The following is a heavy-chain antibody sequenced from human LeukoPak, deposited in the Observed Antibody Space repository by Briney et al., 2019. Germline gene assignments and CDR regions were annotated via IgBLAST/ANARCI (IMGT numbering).Heavy chain of an antibody. J-gene: IGHJ4*02. Sequence: GGSLRLSCAASGFTFSNYAIHWVRQAPGKGLEWVAVISYDGSNKYYVDSVKGRFTISRDNSKNTLYLQMNSLRVEDTAVYYCARSRGVSGYDFAYWGQGTLVTVSS. V-gene: IGHV3-30-3*01. CDR1: GFTFSNYA. CDR3: ARSRGVSGYDFAY. D-gene: IGHD5-12*01. CDR2: ISYDGSNK.